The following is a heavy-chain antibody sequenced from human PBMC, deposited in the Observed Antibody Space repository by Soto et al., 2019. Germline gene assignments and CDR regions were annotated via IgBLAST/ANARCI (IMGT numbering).Heavy chain of an antibody. J-gene: IGHJ6*02. V-gene: IGHV3-48*03. Sequence: PGGSLRLSCAASGFSFSDYEMNWVRQAPGKGLEWVAHISFSGSTIYYADSVKGRFSISRDNSDNFLYLQVSSLRSEDTAVYYCARDRELYGAQVGMDVWGQGTTVTVSS. CDR2: ISFSGSTI. CDR1: GFSFSDYE. D-gene: IGHD1-7*01. CDR3: ARDRELYGAQVGMDV.